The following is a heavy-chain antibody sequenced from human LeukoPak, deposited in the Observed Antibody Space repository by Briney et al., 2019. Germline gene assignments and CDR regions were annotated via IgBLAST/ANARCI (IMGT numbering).Heavy chain of an antibody. V-gene: IGHV3-21*01. D-gene: IGHD2-15*01. J-gene: IGHJ5*02. CDR3: AREQDGWFDP. CDR1: GFTFSSHS. CDR2: ISSSSSYI. Sequence: GGSLRLSCAASGFTFSSHSMNWVRQAPGKGLEWVSSISSSSSYIYYADSVKGRFTISRDNAKNSLYLQMNSLRAEDTAVYYCAREQDGWFDPWGQGTLVTVSS.